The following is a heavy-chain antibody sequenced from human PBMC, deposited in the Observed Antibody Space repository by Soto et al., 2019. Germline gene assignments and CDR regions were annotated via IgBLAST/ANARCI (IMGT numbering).Heavy chain of an antibody. CDR2: ISSSGSST. Sequence: EVQLLESGGGLVQPGGSLRLSCAASGFSFSISAMRWVRQAPGKGLEWVSSISSSGSSTYYADSVKGRFTISRDSSKNTLYLQMDSLRVEESAVYSCAKAGDLFYFEYRAREPWSRYPQ. V-gene: IGHV3-23*01. CDR1: GFSFSISA. J-gene: IGHJ4*02. CDR3: AKAGDLFYFEY. D-gene: IGHD1-26*01.